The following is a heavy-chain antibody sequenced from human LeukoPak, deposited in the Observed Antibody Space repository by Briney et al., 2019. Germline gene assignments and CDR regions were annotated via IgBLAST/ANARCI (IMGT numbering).Heavy chain of an antibody. CDR2: INWKSDII. Sequence: GRSLRLSCAASGFTFDDYAMHWVRQVPGKGLEWVSTINWKSDIIGYADSVKGRFTISRDNAKNSLYLQMNSLRADDTALYYCAKSFYTSPPAGMDVWGQGTTVTGSS. J-gene: IGHJ6*02. CDR1: GFTFDDYA. V-gene: IGHV3-9*01. D-gene: IGHD2-2*02. CDR3: AKSFYTSPPAGMDV.